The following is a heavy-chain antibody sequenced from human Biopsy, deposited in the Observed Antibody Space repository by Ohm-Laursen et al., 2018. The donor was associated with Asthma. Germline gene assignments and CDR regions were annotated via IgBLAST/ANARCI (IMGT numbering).Heavy chain of an antibody. CDR1: GGTFNTYV. D-gene: IGHD2-2*01. V-gene: IGHV1-69*13. Sequence: SVKVSCKSLGGTFNTYVIGWVRQAPGQGLEWMGGINTVFGTTTYPQKFQDRVTITADDSTSAVYMELSSLRSEDTAVYYCARKAGSCISRTCYSLDFWGQGTLVTVSS. J-gene: IGHJ4*02. CDR2: INTVFGTT. CDR3: ARKAGSCISRTCYSLDF.